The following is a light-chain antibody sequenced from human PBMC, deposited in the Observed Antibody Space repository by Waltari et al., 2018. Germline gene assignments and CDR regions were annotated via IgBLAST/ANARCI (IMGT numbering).Light chain of an antibody. V-gene: IGLV1-44*01. CDR2: RND. J-gene: IGLJ2*01. Sequence: QSVLTQPPSESGTPGQRVTISCSGSSSNIGNNVVNWYQQVPGTTPKPLIYRNDQRPSGVPDRISGSKSGTSASLAISGLQSEDEAHYYCAAWDDSLNGRWVFGGGTKLTVL. CDR3: AAWDDSLNGRWV. CDR1: SSNIGNNV.